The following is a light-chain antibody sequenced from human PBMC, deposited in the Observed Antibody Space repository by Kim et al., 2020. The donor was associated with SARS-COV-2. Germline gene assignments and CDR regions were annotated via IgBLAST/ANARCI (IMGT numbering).Light chain of an antibody. J-gene: IGLJ2*01. CDR2: QDT. CDR1: KLGDKY. V-gene: IGLV3-1*01. CDR3: QAWDSSTVV. Sequence: VSSGQTASITCSGDKLGDKYACWYQQKPGQSPVLVIYQDTKRPSGIPERFSGSNSGNTATLTISGTQAMDEADYYCQAWDSSTVVFGGGTQLTVL.